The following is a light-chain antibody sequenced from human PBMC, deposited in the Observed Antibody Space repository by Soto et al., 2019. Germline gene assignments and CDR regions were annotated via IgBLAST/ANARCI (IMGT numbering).Light chain of an antibody. J-gene: IGLJ1*01. V-gene: IGLV2-14*01. CDR1: SSDVGVYNY. CDR3: SSYTSSSIDYV. CDR2: EVS. Sequence: QSALTQPASVSGSPGQSITISCIGTSSDVGVYNYVSWYQQHPGKAPKLMIYEVSNRPSGVSNRFSGSKSGNTASLTISGLQAEDEADYYCSSYTSSSIDYVFGTGTKLTVL.